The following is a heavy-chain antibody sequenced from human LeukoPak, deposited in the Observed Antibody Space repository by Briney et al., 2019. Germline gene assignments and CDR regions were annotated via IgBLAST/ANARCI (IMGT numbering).Heavy chain of an antibody. J-gene: IGHJ6*02. CDR2: FSGSGGST. CDR3: AKDLNYGGSSWPRLYYYYGMDV. Sequence: GGSLRLSCAASGFTFSSYAMSWVRQAPGKGLEWVSAFSGSGGSTYYADSVKGRFTISRDNSKNTLYLQMNSLRAEDTAVYYCAKDLNYGGSSWPRLYYYYGMDVWGQGTTVTVSS. CDR1: GFTFSSYA. D-gene: IGHD6-13*01. V-gene: IGHV3-23*01.